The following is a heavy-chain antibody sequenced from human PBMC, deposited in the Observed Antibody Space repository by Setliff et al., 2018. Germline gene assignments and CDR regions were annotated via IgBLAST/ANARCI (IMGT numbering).Heavy chain of an antibody. J-gene: IGHJ6*03. CDR1: GGSISNYY. D-gene: IGHD6-19*01. V-gene: IGHV4-4*07. CDR3: AREQWLDPPGYYYMDV. CDR2: IYTSGST. Sequence: NPSETLSLTCTVSGGSISNYYWSWIRQPAGKGLEWIGRIYTSGSTNYNPSLKSRVTMSIDTSKNQFSLKLNSVTAADMAVYYCAREQWLDPPGYYYMDVWAKGTTVTVSS.